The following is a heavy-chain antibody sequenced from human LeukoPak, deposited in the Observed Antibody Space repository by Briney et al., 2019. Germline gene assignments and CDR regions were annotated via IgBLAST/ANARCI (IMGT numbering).Heavy chain of an antibody. CDR3: ATDGAGFDT. Sequence: GGSLRLSCAASGFTFSSYSMNWVRQAPGKGLEWVSSISSSSSSYIYYADSVKGRFTISRDNAKKSLYLEMNNLRAEDTAVYYCATDGAGFDTWGQGVLVTVSS. CDR2: ISSSSSSYI. V-gene: IGHV3-21*04. J-gene: IGHJ5*02. CDR1: GFTFSSYS.